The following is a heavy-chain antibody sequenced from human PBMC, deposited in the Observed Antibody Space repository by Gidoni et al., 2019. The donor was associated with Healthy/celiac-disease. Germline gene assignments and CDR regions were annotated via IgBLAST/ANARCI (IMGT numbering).Heavy chain of an antibody. V-gene: IGHV3-21*01. CDR1: GFTFSSYS. CDR2: ISSSSSYI. CDR3: ARDLMAHGSSGYVVDFDY. Sequence: EVPLVESGGGLVKPGGSLRLSCAASGFTFSSYSMNWVRQAPGKGLEWVSSISSSSSYIYYADSVKGRFTISRDNAKNSLYLQMNSLRAEDTAVYHCARDLMAHGSSGYVVDFDYWGQGTLVTVSS. D-gene: IGHD3-22*01. J-gene: IGHJ4*02.